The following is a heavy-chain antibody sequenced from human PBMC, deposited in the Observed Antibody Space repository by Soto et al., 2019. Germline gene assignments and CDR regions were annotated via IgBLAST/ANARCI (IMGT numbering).Heavy chain of an antibody. CDR2: MNPNSGNT. D-gene: IGHD6-13*01. V-gene: IGHV1-8*02. Sequence: ASVKVSCKAAGYNFKTLDIYWVRQATGHGLEWMGWMNPNSGNTGYAQELRGRVTMTRNTSNTTAYMELTSLTSDDTGVYYCAGGNPGIAAAGRKYYFDYWGQG. CDR1: GYNFKTLD. CDR3: AGGNPGIAAAGRKYYFDY. J-gene: IGHJ4*02.